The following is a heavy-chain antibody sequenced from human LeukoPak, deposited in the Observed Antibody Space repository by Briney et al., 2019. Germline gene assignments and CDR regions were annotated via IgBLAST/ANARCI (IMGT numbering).Heavy chain of an antibody. J-gene: IGHJ6*03. V-gene: IGHV3-21*01. Sequence: GRSLRLSCAASGFTFSSYSMNWVRQTPRQGLEWVSSITSGSSHIYYADSVRGRFTISRDNAKSSLYLQMNSLRAEDTAVYYCARDPYSGSYGADYYYYMDVWGKGTTVTISS. CDR1: GFTFSSYS. CDR3: ARDPYSGSYGADYYYYMDV. CDR2: ITSGSSHI. D-gene: IGHD1-26*01.